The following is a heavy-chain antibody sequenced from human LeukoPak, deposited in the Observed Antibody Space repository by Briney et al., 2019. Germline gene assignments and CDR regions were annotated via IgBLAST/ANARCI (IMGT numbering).Heavy chain of an antibody. D-gene: IGHD1-26*01. CDR2: INPNSGGT. Sequence: LGASVKVSCKASGYTFTGHYMQWVRQAPGQGLEWMGWINPNSGGTNYAQKFQGRVTMTRDTSISTAYMELSRLRSDDTAVYYCAIDLRGSYYSLADYWGQGTLVTVSS. CDR3: AIDLRGSYYSLADY. J-gene: IGHJ4*02. V-gene: IGHV1-2*03. CDR1: GYTFTGHY.